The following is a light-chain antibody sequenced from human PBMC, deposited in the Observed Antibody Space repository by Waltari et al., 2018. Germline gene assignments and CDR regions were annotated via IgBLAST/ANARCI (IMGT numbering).Light chain of an antibody. CDR2: RDD. Sequence: QSVLTQPPSVSGAPGQSVTIPCPGSRSNIGGGYDVHWYQQIPGSAPNVLIYRDDNRPSGVPGRFSGSKSGTSASLSVTGLHVEDEADYFCQSFDRDLNAVLFGGGTKLTVL. J-gene: IGLJ2*01. CDR3: QSFDRDLNAVL. CDR1: RSNIGGGYD. V-gene: IGLV1-40*01.